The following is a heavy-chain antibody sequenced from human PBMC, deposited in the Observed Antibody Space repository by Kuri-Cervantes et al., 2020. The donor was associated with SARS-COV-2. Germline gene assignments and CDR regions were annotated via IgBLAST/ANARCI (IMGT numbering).Heavy chain of an antibody. CDR3: ARVRQSGHYFFLSGFDY. CDR2: INPNSGGT. Sequence: ASVKVSCKASGYTFTGYYMHWVRQAPGQGLEWMGWINPNSGGTNYAQKFQGRVTMTRDTSISTAYMELSRLRSDDTAVYYCARVRQSGHYFFLSGFDYWGQGTLVTVSS. CDR1: GYTFTGYY. D-gene: IGHD3-3*01. V-gene: IGHV1-2*02. J-gene: IGHJ4*02.